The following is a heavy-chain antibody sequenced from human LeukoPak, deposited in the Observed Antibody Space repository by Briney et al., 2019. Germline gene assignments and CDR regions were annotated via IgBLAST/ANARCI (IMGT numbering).Heavy chain of an antibody. Sequence: PGGSLRLSCAASGFTFSSYSMYWVRQAPGKGLEWVSSISSSSSYIYYADSVKGRFTVSRDDSKNTLYLQMNSLRAEDTAVYYCAKDGGLWVSAHWGDSWGRGTLVTVSS. CDR2: ISSSSSYI. J-gene: IGHJ4*02. CDR3: AKDGGLWVSAHWGDS. D-gene: IGHD7-27*01. V-gene: IGHV3-21*04. CDR1: GFTFSSYS.